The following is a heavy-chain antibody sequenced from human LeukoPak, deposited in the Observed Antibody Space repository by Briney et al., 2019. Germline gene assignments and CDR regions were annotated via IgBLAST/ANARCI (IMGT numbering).Heavy chain of an antibody. V-gene: IGHV4-34*01. CDR3: ARAKGYYYGMDV. CDR2: INHSGST. CDR1: GGSFSGYY. Sequence: SETLSLTCAVYGGSFSGYYWSWIRQPSGKGLEWIGEINHSGSTNYNPSLKSRVTISVDTSKNQFSLKLSSVTAADTAVYYCARAKGYYYGMDVWGQGTTVTVSS. J-gene: IGHJ6*02.